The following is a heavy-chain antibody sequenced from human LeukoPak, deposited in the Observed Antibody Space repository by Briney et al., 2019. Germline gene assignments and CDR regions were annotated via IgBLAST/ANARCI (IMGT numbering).Heavy chain of an antibody. Sequence: SETLSLTCAVYGGSFSGYYWSWIRQPPGKGLEWIGEINHSGSTNYNPSLRSRVTISVDTSKNQFSLKLSSVTAADTAVYYCAGEGAGTGYWGQGTLVTVSS. J-gene: IGHJ4*02. V-gene: IGHV4-34*01. CDR1: GGSFSGYY. CDR2: INHSGST. CDR3: AGEGAGTGY. D-gene: IGHD6-13*01.